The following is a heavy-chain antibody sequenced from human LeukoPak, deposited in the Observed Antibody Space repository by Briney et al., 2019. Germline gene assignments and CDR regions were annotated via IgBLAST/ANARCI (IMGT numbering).Heavy chain of an antibody. CDR2: ISGSGGST. J-gene: IGHJ4*02. Sequence: GGSLRLSCAASGFTFSSYAMSWVRQAPGKGLEWVSAISGSGGSTYYADSVKGRFTISRDNSKNTLYLHMNSLRAEDTAVYYCAKDQVRGYSYGIFDYWGQGTLVTVSS. CDR1: GFTFSSYA. V-gene: IGHV3-23*01. CDR3: AKDQVRGYSYGIFDY. D-gene: IGHD5-18*01.